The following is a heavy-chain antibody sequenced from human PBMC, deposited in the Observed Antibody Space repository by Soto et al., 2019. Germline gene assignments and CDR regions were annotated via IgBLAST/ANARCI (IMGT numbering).Heavy chain of an antibody. D-gene: IGHD6-13*01. Sequence: TGGSLRLSCAASGFTFSSYWMSWVRQAPGKGLEWVANIKQDGSEKYYVDSVKGRLTISRDNAKNSLYLQMNSLRAEDTAVYYCARERWQQLVQPIFNYYYGMDVWGQGTTVTVSS. CDR1: GFTFSSYW. J-gene: IGHJ6*02. CDR3: ARERWQQLVQPIFNYYYGMDV. CDR2: IKQDGSEK. V-gene: IGHV3-7*01.